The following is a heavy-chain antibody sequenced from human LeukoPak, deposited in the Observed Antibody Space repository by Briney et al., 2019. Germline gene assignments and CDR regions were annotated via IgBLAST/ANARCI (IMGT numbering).Heavy chain of an antibody. CDR3: ARVQEYSSGWSLNRDYYYYMDV. Sequence: GASVKVSCKASGYTFTSYGISWVRQAPGQGLEWMGWISAYNGNTNYAQKLQGRVTMTTDTSTSTAYMELRSLRSDDTAVYYCARVQEYSSGWSLNRDYYYYMDVWGQGTMVTVSS. CDR2: ISAYNGNT. V-gene: IGHV1-18*01. J-gene: IGHJ6*03. D-gene: IGHD6-19*01. CDR1: GYTFTSYG.